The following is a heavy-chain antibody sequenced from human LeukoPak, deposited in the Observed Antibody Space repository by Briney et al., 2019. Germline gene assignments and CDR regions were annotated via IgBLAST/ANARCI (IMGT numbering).Heavy chain of an antibody. Sequence: PGGSLRLSCAASGFTFSSYGMHWVRQAPGKGLEWVAVIWYDGSNKYYADSVKGRFTISRDNSKNTLYLQMNSLRAEDTAVYYCARDVAGGDYDSSGYLSYWGQGTLVTVSS. V-gene: IGHV3-33*01. CDR2: IWYDGSNK. CDR1: GFTFSSYG. CDR3: ARDVAGGDYDSSGYLSY. J-gene: IGHJ4*02. D-gene: IGHD3-22*01.